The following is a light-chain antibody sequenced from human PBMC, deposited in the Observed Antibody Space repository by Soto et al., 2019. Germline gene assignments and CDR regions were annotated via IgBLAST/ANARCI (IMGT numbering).Light chain of an antibody. CDR1: QSLSSSY. CDR2: GAS. J-gene: IGKJ1*01. V-gene: IGKV3-20*01. CDR3: QQYNNWPPT. Sequence: EIVLTQSPDTLSLSPGERATLSCRASQSLSSSYLAWYQHKPGQAPRLLIYGASSRATGIPDRFSGSGSGTDFTLSISRLEPEDFAVYYCQQYNNWPPTFGQGTKVDIK.